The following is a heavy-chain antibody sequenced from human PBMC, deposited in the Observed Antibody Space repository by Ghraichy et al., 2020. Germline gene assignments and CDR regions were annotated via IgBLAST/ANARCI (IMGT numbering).Heavy chain of an antibody. V-gene: IGHV3-30*18. CDR3: AKAGNYGDYGQYWYFDL. D-gene: IGHD4-17*01. CDR1: GFTFSSYG. J-gene: IGHJ2*01. CDR2: ISYDGSNK. Sequence: GGSLRLSCAASGFTFSSYGMHWVRQAPGKGLEWVAVISYDGSNKYYADSVKGRFTISRDNSKNTLYLQMNSLRAEDTAVYYCAKAGNYGDYGQYWYFDLWGRGTLVTVSS.